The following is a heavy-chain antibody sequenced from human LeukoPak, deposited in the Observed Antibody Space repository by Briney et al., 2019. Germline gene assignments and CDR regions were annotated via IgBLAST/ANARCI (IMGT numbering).Heavy chain of an antibody. Sequence: PGGSLRLSCAASGFTFSDYYMSWIRQAPGKGLEWVSYISSSSSYTNYADSVKGRFTISRDNAKNSLYLQMNSLRAEDTAVYYCARVGSAYGSGTYAYWGQGTLVTVSS. CDR2: ISSSSSYT. D-gene: IGHD3-10*01. V-gene: IGHV3-11*06. CDR1: GFTFSDYY. CDR3: ARVGSAYGSGTYAY. J-gene: IGHJ4*02.